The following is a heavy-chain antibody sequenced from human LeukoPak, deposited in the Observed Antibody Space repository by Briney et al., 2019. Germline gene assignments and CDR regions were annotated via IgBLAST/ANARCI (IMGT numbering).Heavy chain of an antibody. J-gene: IGHJ4*02. CDR3: ARGGSYCSSTSCLERYFDY. CDR1: GGSISSGGYY. V-gene: IGHV4-31*03. Sequence: SETLSLTCTVSGGSISSGGYYWSWIRQHPGEGLEWIGYIYYSGSTYYNPSLKSRVTISVDTSKNQFSLKLSSVTAADTAVYYCARGGSYCSSTSCLERYFDYWGQGTLVTVSS. D-gene: IGHD2-2*01. CDR2: IYYSGST.